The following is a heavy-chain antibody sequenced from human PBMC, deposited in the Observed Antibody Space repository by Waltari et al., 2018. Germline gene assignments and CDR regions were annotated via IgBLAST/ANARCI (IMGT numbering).Heavy chain of an antibody. J-gene: IGHJ4*02. CDR1: GGSCSGYY. CDR2: INHSGST. V-gene: IGHV4-34*01. Sequence: VQLQQGGAGLWKPSETLSLTCAVDGGSCSGYYWGWSPQPPGKGLEWIGEINHSGSTNYNPSLNSRVTISVDTSKNQFSLKLSSVTAADTAVYYCARRLYSSSWYLFDYWGQGTLVTVSS. D-gene: IGHD6-13*01. CDR3: ARRLYSSSWYLFDY.